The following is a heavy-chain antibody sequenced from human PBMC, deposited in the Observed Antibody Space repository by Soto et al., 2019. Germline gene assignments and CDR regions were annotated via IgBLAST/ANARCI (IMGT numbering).Heavy chain of an antibody. V-gene: IGHV4-4*07. J-gene: IGHJ5*01. CDR2: IYATGTT. Sequence: LSLTCTVSCASISVFYLSWIRNSAGKGLEWIGRIYATGTTDYNPSLKSRVMMSVDTSKKQFSLKLRSVTAADTAVYYCVRDGTKTLRDWFDSWGQGISVTVSS. D-gene: IGHD1-1*01. CDR1: CASISVFY. CDR3: VRDGTKTLRDWFDS.